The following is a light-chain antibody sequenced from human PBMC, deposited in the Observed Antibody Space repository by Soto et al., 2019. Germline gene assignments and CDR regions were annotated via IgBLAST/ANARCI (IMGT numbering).Light chain of an antibody. CDR2: GAS. J-gene: IGKJ2*01. CDR3: LQYNNWPEYT. CDR1: QSVCSS. Sequence: EMVLTQSPVTLSVSPGEGATLSCRASQSVCSSLAWYQQKPGQPPRILIFGASTRVTGVPARFSGSGSGTEFTLTITSLQSDDFVVYYCLQYNNWPEYTFRQGTKVEIK. V-gene: IGKV3-15*01.